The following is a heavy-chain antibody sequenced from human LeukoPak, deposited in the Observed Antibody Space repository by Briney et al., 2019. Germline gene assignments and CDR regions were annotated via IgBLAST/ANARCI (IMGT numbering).Heavy chain of an antibody. Sequence: GGSLRLSCVASRFTFSDYWMSWVRQAPGKGLEWVANIETDGDQKNYVDSVKGRFAISRDNARNSLYLQMNSLTDEDTAVYYCARDIPSGFYTPDYWGRGTLVTVSS. D-gene: IGHD5-12*01. J-gene: IGHJ4*02. V-gene: IGHV3-7*01. CDR3: ARDIPSGFYTPDY. CDR1: RFTFSDYW. CDR2: IETDGDQK.